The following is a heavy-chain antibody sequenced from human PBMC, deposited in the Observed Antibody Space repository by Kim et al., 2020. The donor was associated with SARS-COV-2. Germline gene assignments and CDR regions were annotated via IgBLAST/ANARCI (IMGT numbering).Heavy chain of an antibody. J-gene: IGHJ6*02. V-gene: IGHV1-69*13. CDR2: IIPIFGTA. D-gene: IGHD6-13*01. CDR1: GGTFSSYA. CDR3: AAPVYGTAAGSLGWALDYYYYGMDV. Sequence: SVKVSCKASGGTFSSYAISWVRQAPGQGLEWMGGIIPIFGTANYAQKFQGRVTITADESTSTAYMELSSLRSEDTAVYYCAAPVYGTAAGSLGWALDYYYYGMDVWGQGTTVTVSS.